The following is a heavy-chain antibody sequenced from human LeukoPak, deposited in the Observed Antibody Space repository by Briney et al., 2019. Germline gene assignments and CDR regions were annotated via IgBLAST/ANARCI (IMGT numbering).Heavy chain of an antibody. CDR1: GGSISSYY. V-gene: IGHV4-59*01. J-gene: IGHJ4*02. D-gene: IGHD6-6*01. CDR3: ARDSSPYYFDY. CDR2: IYYSGST. Sequence: PSETLSLTCTVSGGSISSYYWSWLRQPPGKGLEWLGYIYYSGSTNYNPSLKSRVTISGDTSKNQFSLKLISVTAADTAVYYCARDSSPYYFDYWGQGTLVTVSS.